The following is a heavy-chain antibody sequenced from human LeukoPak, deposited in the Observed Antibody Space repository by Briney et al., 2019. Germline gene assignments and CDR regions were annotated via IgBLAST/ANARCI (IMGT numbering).Heavy chain of an antibody. CDR2: ISGDGGST. CDR3: AGASESRGCYDS. Sequence: GGSLRLSCAAPGFMFHDYAIHWVRQAPGKGLEWVSLISGDGGSTFYADSVKGRFTISRDNSKNSLYLQMNSLRSDDTALYYCAGASESRGCYDSWGPGNLVTVSS. V-gene: IGHV3-43*02. J-gene: IGHJ5*01. D-gene: IGHD2-21*02. CDR1: GFMFHDYA.